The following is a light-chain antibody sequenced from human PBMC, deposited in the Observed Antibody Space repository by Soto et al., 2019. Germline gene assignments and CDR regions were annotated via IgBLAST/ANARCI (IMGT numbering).Light chain of an antibody. CDR3: QQYCSSPPWT. Sequence: EIVLTQSPCSLSLSPGERATLSCRASQSVSSSYLAWYQQKPGQATRLLIYGASSRATGIPDRFSGSGSGTDFTLTISRLEPEDFAVYYCQQYCSSPPWTFGQGTKVEIK. CDR2: GAS. J-gene: IGKJ1*01. CDR1: QSVSSSY. V-gene: IGKV3-20*01.